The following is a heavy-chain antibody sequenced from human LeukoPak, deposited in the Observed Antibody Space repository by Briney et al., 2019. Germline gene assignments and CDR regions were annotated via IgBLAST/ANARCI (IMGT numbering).Heavy chain of an antibody. J-gene: IGHJ4*02. CDR2: ISGSGDNT. D-gene: IGHD3-10*01. Sequence: GGTLRLSCAASGFTFSSHGMSWVRQAPGKGLEWVSTISGSGDNTYYADSVRGRFTISRDNSKNTLYRQMNSLRAEDTAVYYCARVTYGAGTYGAFDYWGEGTLVTVSS. V-gene: IGHV3-23*01. CDR1: GFTFSSHG. CDR3: ARVTYGAGTYGAFDY.